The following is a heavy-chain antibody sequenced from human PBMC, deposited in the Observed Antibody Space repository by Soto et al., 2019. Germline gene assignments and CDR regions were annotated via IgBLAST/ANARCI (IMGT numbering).Heavy chain of an antibody. Sequence: QVQLVESGGGVVQPGRSLRLSCAASGFTFSSYGMHWVRQAPGKGLEWVAVIWYDGSNKYYADSVKGRFTISRDNSKNTLELQMTSLRAEDTAVYYCARDRGEELLWFGELLTDDAFDIWGQGTMVTVSS. CDR1: GFTFSSYG. J-gene: IGHJ3*02. D-gene: IGHD3-10*01. CDR2: IWYDGSNK. CDR3: ARDRGEELLWFGELLTDDAFDI. V-gene: IGHV3-33*01.